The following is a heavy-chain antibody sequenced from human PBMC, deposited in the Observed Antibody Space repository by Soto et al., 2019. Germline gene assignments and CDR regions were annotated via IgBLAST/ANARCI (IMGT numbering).Heavy chain of an antibody. CDR3: ARDCECVYCSSSSCYERDY. D-gene: IGHD2-2*01. V-gene: IGHV1-18*01. Sequence: ASVKVSCKASGYIFTTYGISWVRQAPGQGLEWMGWISAYNGETNYAQKVQGRVTMTTDTSTSTAYMELRSLRSDDTAAYYCARDCECVYCSSSSCYERDYWGQGTLVTVSS. CDR2: ISAYNGET. CDR1: GYIFTTYG. J-gene: IGHJ4*02.